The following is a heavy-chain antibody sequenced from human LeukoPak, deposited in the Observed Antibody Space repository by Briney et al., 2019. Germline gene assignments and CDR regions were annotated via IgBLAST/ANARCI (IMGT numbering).Heavy chain of an antibody. Sequence: ASVKVSCKTSGYSFTDYYMHWVRQAPGQGLEWMGWINPNSGGTSSAQKFQGRVTMTRDTSITTVYMEVRWLTSDDTAIYYCARADRLHGGPYLIGPWGLGTLVTVSS. J-gene: IGHJ5*02. D-gene: IGHD2-21*01. V-gene: IGHV1-2*02. CDR3: ARADRLHGGPYLIGP. CDR1: GYSFTDYY. CDR2: INPNSGGT.